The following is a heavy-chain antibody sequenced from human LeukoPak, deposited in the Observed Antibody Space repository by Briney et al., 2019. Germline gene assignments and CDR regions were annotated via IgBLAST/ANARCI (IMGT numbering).Heavy chain of an antibody. CDR3: VRGSTDWNGMDI. V-gene: IGHV3-74*01. CDR2: IDPNGRYT. J-gene: IGHJ6*02. Sequence: ASLRLSCAASGFTFSNHYMHWVRQAPGKGLVSVSRIDPNGRYTSYADSVKGRFTISRDNAKNTLYLQMNTLGAEDTALYYCVRGSTDWNGMDIWGQGTTVTVSS. CDR1: GFTFSNHY. D-gene: IGHD6-19*01.